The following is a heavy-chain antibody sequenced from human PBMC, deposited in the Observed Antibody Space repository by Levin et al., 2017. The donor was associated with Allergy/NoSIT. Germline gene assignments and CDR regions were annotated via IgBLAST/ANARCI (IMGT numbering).Heavy chain of an antibody. D-gene: IGHD3-22*01. CDR3: AGMIRNILQAFGF. Sequence: PSETLSLTCVASGVAFSSYSMNWVRQAPGKGLEWISSISSSSSSIDYADSVKGRFTISRDTAKNSLFLQMNSLRDEDTAVYCCAGMIRNILQAFGFWGQGTMVTVSS. J-gene: IGHJ3*01. CDR2: ISSSSSSI. V-gene: IGHV3-48*02. CDR1: GVAFSSYS.